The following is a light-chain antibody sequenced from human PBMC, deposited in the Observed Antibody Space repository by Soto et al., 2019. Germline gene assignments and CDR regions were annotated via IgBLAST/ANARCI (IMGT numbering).Light chain of an antibody. CDR3: QKYNSAPLT. J-gene: IGKJ4*01. CDR1: QGISTY. V-gene: IGKV1-27*01. CDR2: AAS. Sequence: DIQMTQSPSSLSASVGGRVTITCRASQGISTYLAGYQQKPGKVPKLLIYAASTLHSGASSRFSGSGSGTACTLTISSLQTEDVATSYCQKYNSAPLTFVGGTKVQIK.